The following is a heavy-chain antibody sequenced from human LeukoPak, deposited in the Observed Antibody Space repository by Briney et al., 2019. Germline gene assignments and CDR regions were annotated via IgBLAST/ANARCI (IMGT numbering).Heavy chain of an antibody. V-gene: IGHV6-1*01. Sequence: QTLSLTCAISGDSVSGNSAAWNWIRQSPSRGLEWLGRTYYRSKWYNDYAVSVKSRITINPDTSKNQFSLQLNSVTPEDTAVYYCARAPPGGYCSSTSCYGGFDYWGQGTLVTVSS. CDR1: GDSVSGNSAA. J-gene: IGHJ4*02. D-gene: IGHD2-2*01. CDR2: TYYRSKWYN. CDR3: ARAPPGGYCSSTSCYGGFDY.